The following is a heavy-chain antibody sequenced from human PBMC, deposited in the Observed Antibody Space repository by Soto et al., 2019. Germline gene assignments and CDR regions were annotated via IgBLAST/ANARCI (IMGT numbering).Heavy chain of an antibody. Sequence: ASVKVSCKASGGTFSSYAISWVRQAPGQGLEWMGRIIPILGIANYAQKFQGRVTITADKSTSTAYMELSSLRSEDTAVYYCARGFVVIRGAALADYYYYYGMDVWGQGTTVTVSS. CDR3: ARGFVVIRGAALADYYYYYGMDV. J-gene: IGHJ6*02. CDR1: GGTFSSYA. V-gene: IGHV1-69*04. CDR2: IIPILGIA. D-gene: IGHD2-15*01.